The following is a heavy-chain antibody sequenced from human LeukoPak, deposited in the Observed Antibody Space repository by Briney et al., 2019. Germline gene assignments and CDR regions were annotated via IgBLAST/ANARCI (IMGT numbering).Heavy chain of an antibody. J-gene: IGHJ4*02. Sequence: GGSLRLSCAASGFTVSSNYMSWVRPAPVKGLEWVSVIYSGGSTYYADSVKGRFIISRDNSKNTLYLQMNSLRAEDTAVYYCAREERPLDYWGQGTLVTVSS. D-gene: IGHD1-1*01. CDR3: AREERPLDY. V-gene: IGHV3-66*01. CDR1: GFTVSSNY. CDR2: IYSGGST.